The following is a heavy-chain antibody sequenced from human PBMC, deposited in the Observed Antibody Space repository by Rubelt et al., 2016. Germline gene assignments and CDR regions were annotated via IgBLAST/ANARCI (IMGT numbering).Heavy chain of an antibody. J-gene: IGHJ4*02. D-gene: IGHD1-26*01. V-gene: IGHV1-69*06. CDR2: IIPIFGTA. CDR3: ARGFGVVGATIPQFGVDY. Sequence: GGIIPIFGTANYAQKFQGRVTITADKSTSTAYMELSSLRSEDTAVYYCARGFGVVGATIPQFGVDYWGQGTLVTVSS.